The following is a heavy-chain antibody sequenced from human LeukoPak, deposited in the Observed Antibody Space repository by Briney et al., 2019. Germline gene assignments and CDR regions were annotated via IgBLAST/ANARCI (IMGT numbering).Heavy chain of an antibody. CDR2: IYYNGNT. D-gene: IGHD6-13*01. CDR1: GGSIRSSGGYY. CDR3: AREYSSWHLYYFDY. Sequence: SQTLSLTCTVSGGSIRSSGGYYWSWIRQHPGKGLEWIGFIYYNGNTYYNPSLRSRVTTSVDTSKNQFSLKLSSVTAADTAVYYCAREYSSWHLYYFDYWGQGTLVTVSS. V-gene: IGHV4-31*03. J-gene: IGHJ4*02.